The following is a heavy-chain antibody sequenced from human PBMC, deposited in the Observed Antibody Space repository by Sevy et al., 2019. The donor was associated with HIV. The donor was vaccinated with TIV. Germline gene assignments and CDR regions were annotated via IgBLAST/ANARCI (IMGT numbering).Heavy chain of an antibody. J-gene: IGHJ6*03. CDR1: GGSISRYS. Sequence: LETLSLTCTVPGGSISRYSWSWIRQPTGKGLEWIGRIYTGGNNNYNPSLKSRVTMSVDTSKNQLSLILSSVTAAVTAVYYCAGGVLLYLGELRKDYYMDVWGKGTTVTVSS. CDR2: IYTGGNN. D-gene: IGHD3-10*01. CDR3: AGGVLLYLGELRKDYYMDV. V-gene: IGHV4-4*07.